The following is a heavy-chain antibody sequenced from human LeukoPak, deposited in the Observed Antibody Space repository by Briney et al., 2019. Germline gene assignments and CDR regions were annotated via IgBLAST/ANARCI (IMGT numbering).Heavy chain of an antibody. CDR3: ARADRLDGGPYLIGP. D-gene: IGHD2-21*01. CDR2: INPNSGGT. CDR1: GYSFTDYY. V-gene: IGHV1-2*02. J-gene: IGHJ5*02. Sequence: ASLKVCCKTSGYSFTDYYMHWVRRAPGQGLEWMGWINPNSGGTSSAQKFQGRVTMTRDTSITTVYMEVSWLTSDDAAIYYCARADRLDGGPYLIGPWGQGTLVTVSS.